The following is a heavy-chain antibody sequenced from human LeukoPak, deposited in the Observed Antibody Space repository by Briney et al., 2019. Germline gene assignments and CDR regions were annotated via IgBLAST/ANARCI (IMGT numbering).Heavy chain of an antibody. CDR3: ARVYYGSGSYYIYFDY. D-gene: IGHD3-10*01. Sequence: TGGSLRLSCAASGFTFSSYSMNWVRQAPGKGLEWVSYISSSSSTIYYADSVKGRFTISRDNAKNSLYLQMNSLRAEDTAVYYCARVYYGSGSYYIYFDYWGQGTLVTVSS. CDR1: GFTFSSYS. CDR2: ISSSSSTI. V-gene: IGHV3-48*04. J-gene: IGHJ4*02.